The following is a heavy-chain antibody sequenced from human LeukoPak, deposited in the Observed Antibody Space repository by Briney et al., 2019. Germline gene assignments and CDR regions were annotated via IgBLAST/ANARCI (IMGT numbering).Heavy chain of an antibody. Sequence: GASVKVSCKASGGTFSSYGISWVRQAPGQGLEWMGGIIPIFGTANYAQKFQGRVTITADKSTSTAYMELSSLRSEDTAVYYCARGRYSSSSVVSFLDRPYYYYYMDVWGKGTTVTVSS. J-gene: IGHJ6*03. D-gene: IGHD6-6*01. V-gene: IGHV1-69*06. CDR3: ARGRYSSSSVVSFLDRPYYYYYMDV. CDR1: GGTFSSYG. CDR2: IIPIFGTA.